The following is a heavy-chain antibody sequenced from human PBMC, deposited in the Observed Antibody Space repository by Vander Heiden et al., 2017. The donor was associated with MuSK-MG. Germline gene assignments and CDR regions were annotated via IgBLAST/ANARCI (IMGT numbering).Heavy chain of an antibody. V-gene: IGHV4-34*01. CDR1: GGSFSAYY. D-gene: IGHD3-3*01. CDR2: SNHSGST. Sequence: QVQLQQWSAGLLKPSETLSLTFAVSGGSFSAYYWSWILQPPGKGLEWIGESNHSGSTNDNPSLKSRVTISVDTSKNQFSLKLSSVTAADTAVYYCARRRYDFWSGYDEGNFDYWGQGTLVTVSS. CDR3: ARRRYDFWSGYDEGNFDY. J-gene: IGHJ4*02.